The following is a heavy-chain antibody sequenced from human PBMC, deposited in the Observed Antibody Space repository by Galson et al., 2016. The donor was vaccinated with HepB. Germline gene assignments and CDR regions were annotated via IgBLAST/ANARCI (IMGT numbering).Heavy chain of an antibody. Sequence: SLRLSCAASGFSFSRYGMHWVRRAPGKGLEWVAVIWYDGSNEYYADSVKGRFTISRDNSKNTLYLQMNSLRAEDTAVYYCARGSNYLDDWGQGTLVTVSS. J-gene: IGHJ4*02. V-gene: IGHV3-33*01. CDR3: ARGSNYLDD. CDR1: GFSFSRYG. CDR2: IWYDGSNE.